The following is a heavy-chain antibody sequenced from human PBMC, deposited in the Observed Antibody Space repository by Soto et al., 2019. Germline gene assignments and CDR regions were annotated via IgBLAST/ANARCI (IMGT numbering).Heavy chain of an antibody. CDR2: VIPIFGTA. J-gene: IGHJ4*02. Sequence: QVQLVQSGAEVKKPGSSVKVSCKACGGTFSSYAISWVRQAPGQGVEWMGGVIPIFGTANYAQKFQGRVTITADESTSTADMGLSSLRSEDTAVYYCASTTRLGSLGFFDYWGQGTLVTVSS. CDR1: GGTFSSYA. D-gene: IGHD7-27*01. V-gene: IGHV1-69*01. CDR3: ASTTRLGSLGFFDY.